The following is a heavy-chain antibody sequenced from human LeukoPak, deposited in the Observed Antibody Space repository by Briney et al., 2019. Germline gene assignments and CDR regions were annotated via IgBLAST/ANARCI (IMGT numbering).Heavy chain of an antibody. V-gene: IGHV1-2*02. J-gene: IGHJ6*02. Sequence: ASVKVSCKASGYTFTGYYMHWVRQAPGQGLEWMGWINPNSGGTNYAQKFQGRVTMTWDTSISTAYMELSRLRSDDTAVYYCAREYDSSGYSYYGMDVWGQGTTVTVSS. CDR2: INPNSGGT. CDR1: GYTFTGYY. CDR3: AREYDSSGYSYYGMDV. D-gene: IGHD3-22*01.